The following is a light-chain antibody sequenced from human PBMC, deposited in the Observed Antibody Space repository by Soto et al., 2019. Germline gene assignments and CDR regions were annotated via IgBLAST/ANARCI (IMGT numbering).Light chain of an antibody. CDR2: GAS. CDR1: QRGSSN. Sequence: IVITQSPGTLSLSPGERATLSCRASQRGSSNLAWYQQKPGQAPRLLIYGASTRATGIPARFSGSGSGTEFTLTISSLQSEDFAVYYCQQYNNWPPWTFGQGTKVDI. V-gene: IGKV3-15*01. CDR3: QQYNNWPPWT. J-gene: IGKJ1*01.